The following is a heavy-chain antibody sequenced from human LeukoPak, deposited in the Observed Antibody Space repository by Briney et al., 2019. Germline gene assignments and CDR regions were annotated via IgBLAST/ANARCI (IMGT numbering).Heavy chain of an antibody. CDR2: IRSKACGGTT. J-gene: IGHJ4*02. Sequence: GGSLRLSCTASGFTFGDYAMSWFRQAPGKGLEWVGFIRSKACGGTTEYAASVKGRFTISRDDSKSIAYLQMNSLKTEDTAVYYCTRDRYYYDSSGYLNVFDYWGQGTLVTVSS. V-gene: IGHV3-49*03. CDR1: GFTFGDYA. D-gene: IGHD3-22*01. CDR3: TRDRYYYDSSGYLNVFDY.